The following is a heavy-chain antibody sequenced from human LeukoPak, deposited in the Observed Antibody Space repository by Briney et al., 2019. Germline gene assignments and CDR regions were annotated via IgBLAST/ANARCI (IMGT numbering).Heavy chain of an antibody. CDR2: IYSGGGT. CDR3: AKTLYYDILPGYYVN. Sequence: PGGSLRLSCAASGFTVSSNYMSWVRQAPGKGLEWVSVIYSGGGTYYADSVKGRFTISRDNSKSTLYLQMSSLRADDTAIYYCAKTLYYDILPGYYVNWGQGILVTVSS. V-gene: IGHV3-66*01. D-gene: IGHD3-9*01. J-gene: IGHJ4*02. CDR1: GFTVSSNY.